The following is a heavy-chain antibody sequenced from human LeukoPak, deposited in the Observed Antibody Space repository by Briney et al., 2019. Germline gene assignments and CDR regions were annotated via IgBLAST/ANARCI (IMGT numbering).Heavy chain of an antibody. D-gene: IGHD1-26*01. CDR3: AREEGGAGLYGFDI. CDR2: ISSSSDYI. J-gene: IGHJ3*02. V-gene: IGHV3-21*01. CDR1: GFTFSSYS. Sequence: PGGSLRLSCAASGFTFSSYSMNWVRQAPGQGLEWVSSISSSSDYIYYADSLKGRFTISRDNAKNSLYLQMNSLRAEDTAVYYCAREEGGAGLYGFDIWGQGTMVTVSS.